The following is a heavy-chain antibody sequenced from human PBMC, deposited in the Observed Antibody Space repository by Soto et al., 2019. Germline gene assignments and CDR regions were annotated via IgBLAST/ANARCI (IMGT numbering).Heavy chain of an antibody. D-gene: IGHD1-26*01. Sequence: QVQLVQSGAEVKKPGSSVKVSCKASGGTFSSYAISWVRQAPGQGLEWMGGIIPIFGTANYAQKFQGRVTITADESMSTAYMELSSLRSEDTAVYYCARDLAPNSGSYYYFDYWGQGTLVTVSS. CDR1: GGTFSSYA. CDR2: IIPIFGTA. V-gene: IGHV1-69*01. J-gene: IGHJ4*02. CDR3: ARDLAPNSGSYYYFDY.